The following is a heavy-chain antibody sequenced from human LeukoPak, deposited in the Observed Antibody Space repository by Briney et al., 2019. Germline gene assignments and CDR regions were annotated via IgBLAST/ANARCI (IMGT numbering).Heavy chain of an antibody. CDR3: ARDLSLGRHEYGEPFDY. Sequence: ASVKVSCKASGYTFTSYYMHWVRQAPGQGLEWMGIINPSGGSTSYAQKFQGRVTMTTDTSTSTAYMELRSLRSDDTAVYYCARDLSLGRHEYGEPFDYWGQGALVTVSS. V-gene: IGHV1-46*01. J-gene: IGHJ4*02. CDR1: GYTFTSYY. D-gene: IGHD4/OR15-4a*01. CDR2: INPSGGST.